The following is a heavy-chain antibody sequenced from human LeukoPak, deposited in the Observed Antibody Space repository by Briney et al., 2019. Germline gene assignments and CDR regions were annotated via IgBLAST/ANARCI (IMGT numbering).Heavy chain of an antibody. CDR3: ARYGSGSYYNGPPFDC. CDR1: GGSISSYY. CDR2: IYYSGST. Sequence: SETLSLTCTVSGGSISSYYWSWIRQPPGKGLEWIGYIYYSGSTNYNPSLKSRVTISVDTSKNQFSLKLSSVTAADTAVYYRARYGSGSYYNGPPFDCWGQGTLVTVSS. J-gene: IGHJ4*02. D-gene: IGHD3-10*01. V-gene: IGHV4-59*01.